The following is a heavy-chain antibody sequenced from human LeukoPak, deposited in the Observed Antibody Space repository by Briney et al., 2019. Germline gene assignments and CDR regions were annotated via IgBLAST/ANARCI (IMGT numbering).Heavy chain of an antibody. CDR3: TTWAQWLGF. Sequence: GGSLRLSCAASGFTISDHYMDWVRQTPGKGLEWVGRIKSKTDGGTTDYAAPVKGRFTISRDDSKNTLYLQMNSLRTEDTAVYYCTTWAQWLGFWGQGTLVTVSS. CDR1: GFTISDHY. V-gene: IGHV3-15*01. CDR2: IKSKTDGGTT. J-gene: IGHJ4*02. D-gene: IGHD6-19*01.